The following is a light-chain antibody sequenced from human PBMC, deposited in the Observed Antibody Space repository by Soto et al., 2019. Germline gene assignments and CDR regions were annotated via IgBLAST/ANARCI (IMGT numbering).Light chain of an antibody. CDR1: QGISNW. CDR3: QQGNSFPGT. V-gene: IGKV1D-12*01. J-gene: IGKJ3*01. Sequence: DIQMTQSPSSVSASVGDTVSITCRASQGISNWLAWYQQKPGRAPKLLIYAASSLQSGVSARFSGSGSGTDFTLAISSLQPEDFATYYCQQGNSFPGTFGPGTKVDIK. CDR2: AAS.